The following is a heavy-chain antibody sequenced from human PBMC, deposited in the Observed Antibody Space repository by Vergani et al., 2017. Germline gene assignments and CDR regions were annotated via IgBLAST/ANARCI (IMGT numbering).Heavy chain of an antibody. CDR2: IYGSGTT. D-gene: IGHD3-22*01. CDR1: GYSISNGYH. V-gene: IGHV4-38-2*02. J-gene: IGHJ4*02. Sequence: QVQLQESGPGLVKPSETLSLTCTVSGYSISNGYHWGWIRQPPGEGLEWIGRIYGSGTTNYNPSLRSRVTISVDTSKNQFSLHLSSVTAADPAVYFCARXPHYYDATGYNYHVWGQGTLVIVSS. CDR3: ARXPHYYDATGYNYHV.